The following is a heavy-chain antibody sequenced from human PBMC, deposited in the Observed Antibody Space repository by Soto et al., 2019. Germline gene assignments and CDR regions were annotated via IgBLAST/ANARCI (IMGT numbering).Heavy chain of an antibody. Sequence: EVQLVESGGGLVQPGGSLIVSCAASGFTFSSYWMHWVRQAPGKGLVWVSRINNDGSSTSYAESVKGRFTISRDNAKSTLYLEMSSLRAGDTAVYYCARDPLIGYTDYGLDVWGQGTTVTVS. V-gene: IGHV3-74*01. CDR1: GFTFSSYW. D-gene: IGHD5-12*01. CDR3: ARDPLIGYTDYGLDV. J-gene: IGHJ6*02. CDR2: INNDGSST.